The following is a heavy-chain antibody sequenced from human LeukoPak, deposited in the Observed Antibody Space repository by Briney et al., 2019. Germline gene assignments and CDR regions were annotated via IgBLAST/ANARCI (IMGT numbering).Heavy chain of an antibody. CDR2: IYTSGST. CDR1: GGSISSYY. D-gene: IGHD4-17*01. J-gene: IGHJ4*02. V-gene: IGHV4-4*07. Sequence: PSETLSLTCTVSGGSISSYYWSWIRQPAGKGLGWIGRIYTSGSTNYNPSLKSRVTMSVDTSKNQFSLKLSSVTAADTAVYYCARLDYGDFYFDDWGQGTLVTVSS. CDR3: ARLDYGDFYFDD.